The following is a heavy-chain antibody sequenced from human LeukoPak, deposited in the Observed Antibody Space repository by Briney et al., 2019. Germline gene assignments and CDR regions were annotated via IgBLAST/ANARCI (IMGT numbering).Heavy chain of an antibody. D-gene: IGHD2-21*02. CDR3: ARGSSYCGGDCYSENDAFDI. V-gene: IGHV4-59*01. CDR2: IYYSGST. Sequence: SETLSLTCTVSGGSISSYSWSWIRQPPGKGLEWIGYIYYSGSTNYNPSLKSRVTISVDTSKNQFSLKLSSVTAADTAVYYCARGSSYCGGDCYSENDAFDIWGQGTMVTVSS. CDR1: GGSISSYS. J-gene: IGHJ3*02.